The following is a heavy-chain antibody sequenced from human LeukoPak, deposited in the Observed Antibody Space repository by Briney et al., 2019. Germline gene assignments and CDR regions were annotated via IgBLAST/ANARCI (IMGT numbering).Heavy chain of an antibody. Sequence: HSETPSLPCTVSGVSISRYYTSWVRQPPREGPEWIGYIYYSGGTNYNPSLKRRVTISVDASKYQVSLKMSSVTAADTAVDYCARVLRSEGSGSYYVPYYYYGMDVWGQGSTVTVSS. V-gene: IGHV4-59*01. CDR3: ARVLRSEGSGSYYVPYYYYGMDV. D-gene: IGHD3-10*01. CDR1: GVSISRYY. J-gene: IGHJ6*02. CDR2: IYYSGGT.